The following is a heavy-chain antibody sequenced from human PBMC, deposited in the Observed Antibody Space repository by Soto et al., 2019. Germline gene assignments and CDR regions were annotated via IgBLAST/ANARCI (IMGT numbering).Heavy chain of an antibody. CDR2: INPNSGGT. CDR1: GYTFTGYY. D-gene: IGHD3-10*01. CDR3: ARDRLYYYGSGSPDGMAV. J-gene: IGHJ6*01. Sequence: ASVKVSCKASGYTFTGYYMHWVRQAPGQGLEWMGWINPNSGGTNYAQKFQGWVTMTRDTSISTAYMELSRLRSDDTAVYYCARDRLYYYGSGSPDGMAVSGQGTTVTVSS. V-gene: IGHV1-2*04.